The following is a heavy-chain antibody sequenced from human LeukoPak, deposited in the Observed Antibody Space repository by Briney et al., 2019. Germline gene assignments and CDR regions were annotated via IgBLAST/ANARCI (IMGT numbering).Heavy chain of an antibody. CDR1: GFTFSDYS. Sequence: SGGSLRLSCGASGFTFSDYSINWVRQAPGRGLEWISYISFTVNSRYYADSVKGRFTISRDNAKNSLYLQMNSLGAEDTAVYYCARERQNGGFAFDIWGQGTKVTVSS. J-gene: IGHJ3*02. CDR3: ARERQNGGFAFDI. V-gene: IGHV3-48*04. CDR2: ISFTVNSR.